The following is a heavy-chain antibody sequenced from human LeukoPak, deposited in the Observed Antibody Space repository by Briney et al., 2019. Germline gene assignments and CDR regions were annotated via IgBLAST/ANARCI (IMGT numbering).Heavy chain of an antibody. CDR1: GYTFTSYD. D-gene: IGHD3-3*01. CDR3: ARTIQYYDFWSGYYTGPTYYYYGMDV. Sequence: GASVKVSCKASGYTFTSYDINWVRQATGQGLEWMGWMNPNSGNTGYAQKFQGRVTMTRNTSISTAYMELSSLRSEDTGVYYCARTIQYYDFWSGYYTGPTYYYYGMDVWGQGTTVTVSS. V-gene: IGHV1-8*01. CDR2: MNPNSGNT. J-gene: IGHJ6*02.